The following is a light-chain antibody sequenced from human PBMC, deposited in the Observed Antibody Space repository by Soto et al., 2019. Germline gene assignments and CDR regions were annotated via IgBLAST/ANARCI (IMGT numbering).Light chain of an antibody. CDR2: GAS. Sequence: EIVMTQSPATLSVSPGERATLSCRASQSVSSNLSWYQQKTGQAPRLLIYGASTRATGIPARFSGSGSGTDSTPTSSRVQSEDVAVYYCQHCNNWPWTFGQGTKVEIK. V-gene: IGKV3-15*01. CDR1: QSVSSN. CDR3: QHCNNWPWT. J-gene: IGKJ1*01.